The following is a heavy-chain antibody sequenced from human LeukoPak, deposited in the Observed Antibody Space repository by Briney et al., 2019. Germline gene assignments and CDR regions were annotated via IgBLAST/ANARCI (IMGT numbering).Heavy chain of an antibody. Sequence: SGTLSLTCTVSGGSVSSGSYYWSWIRQPPGKGLEWIGYIYYSGSTNYNPSLKSRVTISVDTSKNQFSLKLSSVTAADTAVYYCARVIGYSGHDAFDYWGQGTLVTVSS. CDR1: GGSVSSGSYY. CDR2: IYYSGST. V-gene: IGHV4-61*01. CDR3: ARVIGYSGHDAFDY. D-gene: IGHD5-12*01. J-gene: IGHJ4*02.